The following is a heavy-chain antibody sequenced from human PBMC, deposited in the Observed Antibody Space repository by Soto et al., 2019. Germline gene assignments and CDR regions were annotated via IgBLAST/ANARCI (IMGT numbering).Heavy chain of an antibody. Sequence: GGSLRLSCAASGFTFSSYAMSWVRQAPGKGLEWVSAISGSGGSTYYADSVKGRFTISRDNSKNTLYLQMNSLRAEDTAVYYCANQPGGSRYGYYFDYWGQGTLVTVSS. V-gene: IGHV3-23*01. CDR2: ISGSGGST. J-gene: IGHJ4*02. D-gene: IGHD2-8*02. CDR3: ANQPGGSRYGYYFDY. CDR1: GFTFSSYA.